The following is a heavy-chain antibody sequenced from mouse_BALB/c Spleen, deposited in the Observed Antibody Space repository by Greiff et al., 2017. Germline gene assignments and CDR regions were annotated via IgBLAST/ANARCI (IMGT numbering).Heavy chain of an antibody. CDR2: ISDGGSYT. V-gene: IGHV5-4*02. J-gene: IGHJ2*01. CDR1: GFTFSDYY. D-gene: IGHD1-1*01. CDR3: ARAQNYYGSTCDY. Sequence: EVMLVESGGGLVKPGGSLKLSCAASGFTFSDYYMYWVRQTPEKRLEWVATISDGGSYTYYPDSVKGRFTISRDNAKNNLYLQMSSLKSEDTAMYYCARAQNYYGSTCDYWGQGTTLTVSS.